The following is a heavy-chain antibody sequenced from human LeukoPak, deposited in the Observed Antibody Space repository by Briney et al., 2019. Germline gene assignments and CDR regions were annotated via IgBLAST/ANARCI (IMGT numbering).Heavy chain of an antibody. CDR3: VRERMGLRNWYFDL. J-gene: IGHJ2*01. D-gene: IGHD3-16*01. CDR2: IHADGITS. V-gene: IGHV3-74*01. Sequence: GGSLRLSCAASGFTFSDYWMHWARHAPGMGLEWASRIHADGITSSHADSVQGRFTISRDNGKDTLFLQMNSLRAEDTAVYFCVRERMGLRNWYFDLWGRGTLVTVSS. CDR1: GFTFSDYW.